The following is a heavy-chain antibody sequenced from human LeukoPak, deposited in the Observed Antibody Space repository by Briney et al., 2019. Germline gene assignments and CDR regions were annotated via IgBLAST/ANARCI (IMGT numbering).Heavy chain of an antibody. D-gene: IGHD6-6*01. CDR3: ARDRPYWAARHPYGMDV. CDR1: GGSISSYY. CDR2: IYYSGST. J-gene: IGHJ6*02. Sequence: SETLSLTCTVSGGSISSYYWSWIRQPPGKGLEWIGYIYYSGSTYYNPSLKSRVTISVDTSKNQFSLKLSSVTAADTAVYYCARDRPYWAARHPYGMDVWGQGTTVTVSS. V-gene: IGHV4-59*12.